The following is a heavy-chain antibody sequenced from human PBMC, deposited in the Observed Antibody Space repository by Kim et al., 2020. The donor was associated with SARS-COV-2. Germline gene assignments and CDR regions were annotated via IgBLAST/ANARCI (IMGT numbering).Heavy chain of an antibody. V-gene: IGHV5-51*01. CDR1: GYTFSNFW. CDR3: ARQRYSSGLYFFDS. D-gene: IGHD2-15*01. J-gene: IGHJ5*01. Sequence: GESLKISCKGSGYTFSNFWIHWVRQMPGKGLEWMGIISPGDSETRYSQSFQGQVSLSIDKSTSTIHLQWSSLKASDTAMYYCARQRYSSGLYFFDSWGQG. CDR2: ISPGDSET.